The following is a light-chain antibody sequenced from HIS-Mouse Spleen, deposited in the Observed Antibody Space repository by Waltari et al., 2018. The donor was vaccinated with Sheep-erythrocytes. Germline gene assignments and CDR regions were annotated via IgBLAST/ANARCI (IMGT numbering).Light chain of an antibody. CDR2: AAS. J-gene: IGKJ5*01. CDR3: QQANSFPTT. Sequence: DIQMTHSPPSVSVSVRDRVPITCRESQGISSCLAWYEQKAGNAPKLLIYAASSLQSGVPSRFSGSGSGTDFTLTISSLQPEDFATYYCQQANSFPTTFGQGTRLEIK. V-gene: IGKV1-12*01. CDR1: QGISSC.